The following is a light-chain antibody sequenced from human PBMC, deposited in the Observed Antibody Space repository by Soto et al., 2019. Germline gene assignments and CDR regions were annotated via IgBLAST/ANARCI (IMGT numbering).Light chain of an antibody. CDR1: SSDVGNYNL. CDR2: EDN. V-gene: IGLV2-23*01. CDR3: CSYASGSTYV. J-gene: IGLJ1*01. Sequence: QSALTQPASVSGSPGQSITISCTGTSSDVGNYNLVSWYQQHPGKAPKLMIYEDNKRPSGVSHRFSGSKSGNRASLTISGLQAEDEADYYCCSYASGSTYVFGTGTKVTVL.